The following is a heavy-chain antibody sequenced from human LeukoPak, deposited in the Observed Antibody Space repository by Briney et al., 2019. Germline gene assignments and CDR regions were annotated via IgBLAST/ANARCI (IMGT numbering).Heavy chain of an antibody. Sequence: SETLSLTCAVYGGSFSGYYWSWLRQPPGKGLEWIGEINHSGSTNYNPSLKSRVTISVDTSKNQCSLKLSSVTAADTAVYYCARDPYVWVPAAILHYYYGMDVWGQGTTVTVSS. CDR1: GGSFSGYY. CDR3: ARDPYVWVPAAILHYYYGMDV. D-gene: IGHD2-2*02. V-gene: IGHV4-34*01. CDR2: INHSGST. J-gene: IGHJ6*02.